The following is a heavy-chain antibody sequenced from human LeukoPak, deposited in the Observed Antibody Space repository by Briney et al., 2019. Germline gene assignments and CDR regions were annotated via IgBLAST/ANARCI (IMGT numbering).Heavy chain of an antibody. J-gene: IGHJ4*02. D-gene: IGHD5-24*01. CDR2: INPNSGGT. Sequence: ASVKVSCKASGYTFTGYYMHWVQQAPGQGLEWMGWINPNSGGTNYAQKFQGRVTMTRDMSTTTDYMELSSLRSEDTAVYYCARDPPGRDGYSYWGQGTLVTVSS. CDR3: ARDPPGRDGYSY. V-gene: IGHV1-2*02. CDR1: GYTFTGYY.